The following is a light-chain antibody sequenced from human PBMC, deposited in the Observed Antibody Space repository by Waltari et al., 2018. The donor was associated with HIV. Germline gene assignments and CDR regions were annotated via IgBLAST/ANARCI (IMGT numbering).Light chain of an antibody. CDR3: CSYAGSSTLV. J-gene: IGLJ1*01. V-gene: IGLV2-23*01. CDR2: EGS. Sequence: QSDLTQPASVSGPPGQSITISCIGTRSDVGSYNLVSWYQQHPGKAPQRMIYEGSKRPSGVSNRFSGSKSGNTASLTISVLQAEDEADYYCCSYAGSSTLVFGTGTKVTVL. CDR1: RSDVGSYNL.